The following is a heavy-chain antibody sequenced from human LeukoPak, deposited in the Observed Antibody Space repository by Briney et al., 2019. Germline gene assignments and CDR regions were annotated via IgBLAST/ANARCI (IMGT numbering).Heavy chain of an antibody. J-gene: IGHJ3*01. Sequence: GGSPRLSCAASGFTFSSYWMHWVRQVPGKGPVWVSHINTDGSSTTYADSVKGRFTISRDNAKNTLYLQMNSLRAEDTAVYYCARDWRAMNAFDVWGQGTMVTVSS. D-gene: IGHD5-18*01. CDR3: ARDWRAMNAFDV. V-gene: IGHV3-74*01. CDR1: GFTFSSYW. CDR2: INTDGSST.